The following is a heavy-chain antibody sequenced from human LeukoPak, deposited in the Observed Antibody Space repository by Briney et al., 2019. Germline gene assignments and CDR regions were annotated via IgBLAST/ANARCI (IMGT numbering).Heavy chain of an antibody. Sequence: SVKVSCKASGGTFSSYGISWVRQAPGQGLEWMGGIIPIFGRAKYAQKFQGRVTITADESTSTAYMEVNSLRSEDTAVYYCARDGWLQLHAFDIWVQGTMVTVSS. CDR1: GGTFSSYG. J-gene: IGHJ3*02. D-gene: IGHD5-24*01. V-gene: IGHV1-69*13. CDR3: ARDGWLQLHAFDI. CDR2: IIPIFGRA.